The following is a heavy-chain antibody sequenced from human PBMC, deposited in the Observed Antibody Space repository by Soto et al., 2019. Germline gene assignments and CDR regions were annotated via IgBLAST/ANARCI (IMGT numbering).Heavy chain of an antibody. CDR2: ISGGGDGT. D-gene: IGHD6-19*01. Sequence: GGSLRLSCAASGFTFCNYAMSWVRQAPGTGLEWVSTISGGGDGTYYSDSVKGRFTISRDNSKNTLYLQINSLRADDTAVFHCARGGYSRGWSFDYWGQGTLVTVSS. J-gene: IGHJ4*02. V-gene: IGHV3-23*01. CDR1: GFTFCNYA. CDR3: ARGGYSRGWSFDY.